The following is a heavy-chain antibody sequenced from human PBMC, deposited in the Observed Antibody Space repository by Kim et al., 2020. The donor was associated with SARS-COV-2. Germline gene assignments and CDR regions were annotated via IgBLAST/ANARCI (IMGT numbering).Heavy chain of an antibody. CDR1: GFTFTRVW. D-gene: IGHD2-15*01. CDR3: TTDYERIGGLCDGDICYPECL. CDR2: LRSRVDGGTA. Sequence: GGSLRLSCAASGFTFTRVWLSWVRQAPGKGLEWVGRLRSRVDGGTADYAAPVKGRFTISRDDSKDTLYLQMNGLTTEDTAVYYCTTDYERIGGLCDGDICYPECLWGQGTLVTVSS. J-gene: IGHJ4*02. V-gene: IGHV3-15*01.